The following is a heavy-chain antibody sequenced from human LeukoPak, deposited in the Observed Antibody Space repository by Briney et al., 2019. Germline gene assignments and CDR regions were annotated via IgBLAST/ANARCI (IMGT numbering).Heavy chain of an antibody. Sequence: PGESLRLSCAASGFTFGSYWMSWVRQAPGKGLEWVANIKQDGSEKYYVDSVKGRFSISRDNAKSSLYLQMNSLRAEDTAVYYCARYGLSGTHDSWGQGTLVTVSS. D-gene: IGHD3-10*01. J-gene: IGHJ4*02. V-gene: IGHV3-7*04. CDR3: ARYGLSGTHDS. CDR1: GFTFGSYW. CDR2: IKQDGSEK.